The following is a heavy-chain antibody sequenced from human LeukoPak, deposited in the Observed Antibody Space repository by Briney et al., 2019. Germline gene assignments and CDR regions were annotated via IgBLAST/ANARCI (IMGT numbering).Heavy chain of an antibody. CDR3: AKGTYGEGNWFEP. CDR1: GGSISSYY. CDR2: IYSSGST. D-gene: IGHD4-17*01. V-gene: IGHV4-4*07. J-gene: IGHJ5*02. Sequence: SETLSLTCTVPGGSISSYYWSWIRQPAGKGLEWIGRIYSSGSTNYNPSLKSRVTMSVDTSKNQFSLKLNSVTAADTAVYYCAKGTYGEGNWFEPLGQGTLVHGLL.